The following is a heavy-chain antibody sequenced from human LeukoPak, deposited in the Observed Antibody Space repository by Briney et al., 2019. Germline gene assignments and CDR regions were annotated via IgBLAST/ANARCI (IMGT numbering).Heavy chain of an antibody. Sequence: GGSLRLSCAASGFSFSSTWMSWVRQAPGKGLEWVANIKEDGSERNYVDSVRGRFTISRDNAKNSVYLQMDSLRAEDTAMYYCARYGSYFGYWGQGTLVTVSS. CDR1: GFSFSSTW. CDR3: ARYGSYFGY. J-gene: IGHJ4*02. D-gene: IGHD1-26*01. V-gene: IGHV3-7*03. CDR2: IKEDGSER.